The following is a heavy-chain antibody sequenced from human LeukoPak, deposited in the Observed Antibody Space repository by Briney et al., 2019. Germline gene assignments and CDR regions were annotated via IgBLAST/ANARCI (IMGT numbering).Heavy chain of an antibody. CDR2: ISGSAVTP. CDR1: GFTFSSYA. D-gene: IGHD1-26*01. Sequence: GGSLRLSCAASGFTFSSYAMSWVRQAPGKGLEWVSAISGSAVTPYYADSVKGRFTISRDNSKNTLYLQMNSLRAEDTAVYYCAKGIVGADYYFDYWGQGTLVTVSS. CDR3: AKGIVGADYYFDY. V-gene: IGHV3-23*01. J-gene: IGHJ4*02.